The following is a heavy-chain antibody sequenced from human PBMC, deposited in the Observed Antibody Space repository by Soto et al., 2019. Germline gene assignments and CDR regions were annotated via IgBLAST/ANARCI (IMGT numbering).Heavy chain of an antibody. CDR3: VKFRGRAYHYYYMDV. CDR2: YGGSGGST. J-gene: IGHJ6*03. CDR1: GFSFSSYD. Sequence: EVQLLESGGGLAQRGGSLRLSCAASGFSFSSYDMTWVRQAPGKGLEWVSYGGSGGSTYYADSVKGRFTISRDNSKNTLYLQMNSLRAEDTAVYYCVKFRGRAYHYYYMDVWGNGTTVTVSS. V-gene: IGHV3-23*01. D-gene: IGHD3-16*01.